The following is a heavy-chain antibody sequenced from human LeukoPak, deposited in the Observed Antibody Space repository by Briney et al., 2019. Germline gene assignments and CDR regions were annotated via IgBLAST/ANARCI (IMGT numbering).Heavy chain of an antibody. CDR3: ARGASRYSSSWYYYYYMDV. CDR1: GYTFTGYY. V-gene: IGHV1-2*02. D-gene: IGHD6-13*01. Sequence: GASVKVSCKASGYTFTGYYMHWVRQAPGQGLEWMGWINPNSGGTNYAQKFQGRVTMTRDTSISTAYMELSRLRSDDTAVYYCARGASRYSSSWYYYYYMDVWGKGTTVTVSS. CDR2: INPNSGGT. J-gene: IGHJ6*03.